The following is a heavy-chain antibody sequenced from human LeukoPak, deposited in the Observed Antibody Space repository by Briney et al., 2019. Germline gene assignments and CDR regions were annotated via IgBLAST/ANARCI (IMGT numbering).Heavy chain of an antibody. CDR1: GLTFSSSW. CDR2: IKQDGSEK. V-gene: IGHV3-7*01. J-gene: IGHJ4*02. Sequence: GGSRRLSCAASGLTFSSSWMYWVRQAPGKGLEWVANIKQDGSEKYYVDSVKGRFTISRDNTKNPLFLQMQSLRAEDTAVYYCARSLSHWGQGTLVTVSS. CDR3: ARSLSH.